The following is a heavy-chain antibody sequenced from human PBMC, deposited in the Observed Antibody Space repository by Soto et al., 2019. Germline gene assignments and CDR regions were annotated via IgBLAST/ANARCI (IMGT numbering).Heavy chain of an antibody. Sequence: TGGSLRLSCAASGFTFSSYWMSWVRQAPGKGLEWVANIKQDGSEKYYVDSVKGRFTISRDNSKNTLYLEMNSLRAEDTAVYYCARDRTYYGSGSKGMDFWGQGTTVTVS. CDR2: IKQDGSEK. J-gene: IGHJ6*02. CDR1: GFTFSSYW. D-gene: IGHD3-10*01. CDR3: ARDRTYYGSGSKGMDF. V-gene: IGHV3-7*01.